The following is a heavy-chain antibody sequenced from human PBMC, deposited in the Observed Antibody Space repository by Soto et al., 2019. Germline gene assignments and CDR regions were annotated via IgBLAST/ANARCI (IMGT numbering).Heavy chain of an antibody. Sequence: PGVTLRLSCSASGFTFSSYGMHWVRQAPGKGLEWVAVIWYDGSNKYYADSVKGRFTISRDNSKNTLCLQMDSLRADDTAVYYCAKDVMYAGLRRFDCWGQGTLVTVSS. J-gene: IGHJ4*02. CDR1: GFTFSSYG. V-gene: IGHV3-33*06. D-gene: IGHD2-8*02. CDR3: AKDVMYAGLRRFDC. CDR2: IWYDGSNK.